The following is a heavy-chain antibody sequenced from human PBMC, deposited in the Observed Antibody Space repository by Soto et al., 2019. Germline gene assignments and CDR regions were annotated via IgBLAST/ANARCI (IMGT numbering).Heavy chain of an antibody. J-gene: IGHJ4*02. CDR3: AKSQEVGSHFFDS. V-gene: IGHV3-13*01. Sequence: GGSLRLPCEASGFTFSGLDLHWVRQPPGKGLEWVSSIGTAGDTYYAVSVKGRFTIYRDNAKNSLSLQMNSLRAGDMAVYFCAKSQEVGSHFFDSWGQGTQVTVSS. CDR2: IGTAGDT. D-gene: IGHD3-10*01. CDR1: GFTFSGLD.